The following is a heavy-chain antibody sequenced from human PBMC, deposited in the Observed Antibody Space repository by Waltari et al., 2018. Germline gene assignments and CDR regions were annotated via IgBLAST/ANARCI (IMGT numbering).Heavy chain of an antibody. CDR3: ARDGDM. CDR2: IWYDETNE. CDR1: GFTFSNYG. Sequence: QVQLVESGGGVVQPGTSLRLSCIASGFTFSNYGMHWVRQAPGKGLEWVAVIWYDETNEYHADSVKGRFTISRDNSKNTLYLQMNSLRAEDTAVYYCARDGDMWGQGTMVIVSS. V-gene: IGHV3-33*01. J-gene: IGHJ3*02.